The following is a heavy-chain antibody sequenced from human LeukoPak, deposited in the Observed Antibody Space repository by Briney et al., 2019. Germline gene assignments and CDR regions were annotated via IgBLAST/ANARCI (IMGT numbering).Heavy chain of an antibody. D-gene: IGHD6-19*01. V-gene: IGHV3-23*01. J-gene: IGHJ4*02. Sequence: GGSLRLSCAASGFTFSSYAMSWVRQAPGKGLEWVSAISGSGGSTYYADSVKGRFTISRDNSKNTLYLQMNSLRAEDTAVYYCAKDLCAAVAGYRPCYFDYWGQGTLVTVSS. CDR3: AKDLCAAVAGYRPCYFDY. CDR2: ISGSGGST. CDR1: GFTFSSYA.